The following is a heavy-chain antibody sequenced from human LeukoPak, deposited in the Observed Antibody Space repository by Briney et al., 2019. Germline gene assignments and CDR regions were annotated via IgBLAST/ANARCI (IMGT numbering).Heavy chain of an antibody. V-gene: IGHV1-2*02. CDR2: INPNSGGT. D-gene: IGHD1-26*01. CDR3: YSGSYYVGVRPMDV. CDR1: GYTFTGYY. Sequence: GASVKVSCKASGYTFTGYYMHWVRQAPGQGLGWMGWINPNSGGTNYAQKFQGSVTMTRDTSISTAYMELSRLRSDDTAVYYCYSGSYYVGVRPMDVWGQGTTVTVSS. J-gene: IGHJ6*02.